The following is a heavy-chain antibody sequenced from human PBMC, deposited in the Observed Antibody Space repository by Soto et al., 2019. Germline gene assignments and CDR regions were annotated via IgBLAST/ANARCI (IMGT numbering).Heavy chain of an antibody. CDR1: GYSFTSYW. CDR2: IDPSDSYT. Sequence: GESLKISCKVSGYSFTSYWISWVRQMPGKGLEWMGRIDPSDSYTNYSPSFQGHVTISADKSISTAYLQWSSLKASDTAMYYCARHGGAYYYDSSGYFLDYWGQGTLVTVSS. J-gene: IGHJ4*02. V-gene: IGHV5-10-1*01. D-gene: IGHD3-22*01. CDR3: ARHGGAYYYDSSGYFLDY.